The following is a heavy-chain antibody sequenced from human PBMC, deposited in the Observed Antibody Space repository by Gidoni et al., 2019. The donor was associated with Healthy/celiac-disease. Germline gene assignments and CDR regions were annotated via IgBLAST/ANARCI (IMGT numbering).Heavy chain of an antibody. Sequence: QVQLQQWGAGLLKPSETLSLTCAVYGGSFSGYYWSWIRQPPGKGLEWIGEINHSGSTNYNPSLKSRVTISVDTSKNQFSLKLSSVTAADTAVYYCARGVPADCSSTSCYTGIVTSARTKFDPWGQGTLVTVSS. J-gene: IGHJ5*02. D-gene: IGHD2-2*02. CDR2: INHSGST. V-gene: IGHV4-34*01. CDR3: ARGVPADCSSTSCYTGIVTSARTKFDP. CDR1: GGSFSGYY.